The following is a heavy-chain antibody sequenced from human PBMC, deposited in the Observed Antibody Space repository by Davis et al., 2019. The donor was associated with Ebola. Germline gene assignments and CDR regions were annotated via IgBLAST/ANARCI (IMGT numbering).Heavy chain of an antibody. CDR3: ARGSGITGTLRDV. CDR1: GGSISSYY. V-gene: IGHV4-59*01. J-gene: IGHJ6*02. D-gene: IGHD1-20*01. Sequence: SETLSLTCTVSGGSISSYYWSWIRQPPGKGLEWIGYIYYSGSTNYNPSFKSRVTITVDTSKNQSPLKLSSVTAADTAVYYCARGSGITGTLRDVWGQGTTVTVSS. CDR2: IYYSGST.